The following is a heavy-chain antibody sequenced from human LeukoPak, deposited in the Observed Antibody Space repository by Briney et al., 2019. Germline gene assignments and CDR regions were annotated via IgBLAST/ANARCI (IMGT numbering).Heavy chain of an antibody. CDR1: GFTFSRYA. D-gene: IGHD2-15*01. CDR3: ARGEDIVVVVAAFDY. CDR2: ISYDGSNK. Sequence: GGSLRLSCAASGFTFSRYAMHWVRQAPGKGLERVAVISYDGSNKYYADSVKRRFTISRDNSKNTLYLQMSSLRAEDTAVYYCARGEDIVVVVAAFDYWGQGTLVTVSS. V-gene: IGHV3-30-3*01. J-gene: IGHJ4*02.